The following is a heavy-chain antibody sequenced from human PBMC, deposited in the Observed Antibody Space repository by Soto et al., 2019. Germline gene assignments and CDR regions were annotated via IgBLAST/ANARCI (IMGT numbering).Heavy chain of an antibody. CDR2: IEPSDGSK. D-gene: IGHD1-7*01. V-gene: IGHV1-46*01. Sequence: GASVKVSCKASGYTFTSYYMHWVRQAPGQRLEWMGVIEPSDGSKNYTQKFQGRITITRDTSTSTAYMELSSLRSEDTAVYYCASNHLGTTHSGMDVWGQGTTVTVSS. J-gene: IGHJ6*02. CDR3: ASNHLGTTHSGMDV. CDR1: GYTFTSYY.